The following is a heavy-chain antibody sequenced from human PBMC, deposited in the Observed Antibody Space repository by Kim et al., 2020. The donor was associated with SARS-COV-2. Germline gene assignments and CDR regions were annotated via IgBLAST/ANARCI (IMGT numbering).Heavy chain of an antibody. CDR2: INHSGST. CDR1: GGSFSGYY. V-gene: IGHV4-34*01. J-gene: IGHJ5*02. D-gene: IGHD2-2*01. CDR3: ARAISMPGFDP. Sequence: SETLSLTCAVYGGSFSGYYWSWIRQPPGKGLEWIGEINHSGSTNYNPSLKSRVTISVDTSKNQFSLKLSSVTAADTAVYYCARAISMPGFDPWGQGTLVTVSS.